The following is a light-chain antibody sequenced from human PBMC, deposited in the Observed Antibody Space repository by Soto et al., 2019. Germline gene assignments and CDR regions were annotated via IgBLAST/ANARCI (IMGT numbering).Light chain of an antibody. CDR1: QSVSSN. J-gene: IGKJ5*01. Sequence: ESVLTQSPGTLSLSPGERATLSCRASQSVSSNYLAWYQQKPGQAPRLLIYGASTRATGIPARFSSSGSGTEFTLTISSLQSEDFAVYYCQQYNNWPPITFGQGTRLEIK. CDR2: GAS. CDR3: QQYNNWPPIT. V-gene: IGKV3-15*01.